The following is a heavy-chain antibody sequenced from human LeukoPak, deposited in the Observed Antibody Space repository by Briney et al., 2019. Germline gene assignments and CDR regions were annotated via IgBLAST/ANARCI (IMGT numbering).Heavy chain of an antibody. CDR1: GFTFSSYA. Sequence: GGSLRLSCAASGFTFSSYAMSWVRQAPGKGLEWVANIKQDGSEKYYVDSVKGRFTISRDNAKNSLYLQMNSLGAEDTAVYYCARVRLYDYVWGTPRVYYFDYWGQGTLVTVSS. D-gene: IGHD3-16*01. CDR2: IKQDGSEK. V-gene: IGHV3-7*01. J-gene: IGHJ4*02. CDR3: ARVRLYDYVWGTPRVYYFDY.